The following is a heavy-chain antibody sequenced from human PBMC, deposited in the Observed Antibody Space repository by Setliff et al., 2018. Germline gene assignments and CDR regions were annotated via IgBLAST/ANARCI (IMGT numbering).Heavy chain of an antibody. CDR2: ISSSGSTI. J-gene: IGHJ4*02. CDR3: VRDWASGDDH. V-gene: IGHV3-11*04. CDR1: GFTFSDYY. D-gene: IGHD3-10*01. Sequence: GGSLRLSCAASGFTFSDYYMSWIRQAPGKGLEWVSYISSSGSTIYYADSVKGRFTISRDNAKNSLFLQMNILEVEDTAVYYCVRDWASGDDHWGRGTLVTV.